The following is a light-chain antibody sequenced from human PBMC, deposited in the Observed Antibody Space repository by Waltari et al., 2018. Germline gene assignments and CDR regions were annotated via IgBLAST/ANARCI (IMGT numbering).Light chain of an antibody. Sequence: SSGLTQDPAVSVALGQTIRITCRGDSLRTSYASWYQVKTGQAPVLVMFGKEKRPSGISARFSASRSGNTASLTITGLQPEDEADYYCSAWDSNLSPWVFGGGTKLTVL. CDR2: GKE. J-gene: IGLJ3*02. CDR3: SAWDSNLSPWV. CDR1: SLRTSY. V-gene: IGLV3-19*01.